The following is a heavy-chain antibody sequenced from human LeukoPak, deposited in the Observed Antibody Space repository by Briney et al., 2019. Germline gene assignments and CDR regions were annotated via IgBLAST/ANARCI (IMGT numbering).Heavy chain of an antibody. D-gene: IGHD3-10*01. J-gene: IGHJ4*02. CDR2: IYSGGST. V-gene: IGHV3-66*01. CDR1: GFTVSSNY. Sequence: GGSLRLSCAASGFTVSSNYMSWVRQAPGKGLGWVSVIYSGGSTYYADSVKGRFTISRDNSKNTLYLQMNSLRAEDTAVYYCAKDSPYAYYGSGSYWDYWGQGTLVTVSS. CDR3: AKDSPYAYYGSGSYWDY.